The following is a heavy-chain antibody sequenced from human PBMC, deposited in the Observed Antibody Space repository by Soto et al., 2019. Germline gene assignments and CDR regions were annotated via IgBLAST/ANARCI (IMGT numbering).Heavy chain of an antibody. CDR2: ISGSGGST. CDR1: GFTFSSYA. CDR3: AKSDYYDSSGSLFDP. J-gene: IGHJ5*02. D-gene: IGHD3-22*01. V-gene: IGHV3-23*01. Sequence: GGSLRLSCAASGFTFSSYAMSWVRQAPGKGLEWVSAISGSGGSTYYADSVKGRFTISRDNSKNTLYLQMNSLRAEDTAVYYCAKSDYYDSSGSLFDPWGQGTLVTVSS.